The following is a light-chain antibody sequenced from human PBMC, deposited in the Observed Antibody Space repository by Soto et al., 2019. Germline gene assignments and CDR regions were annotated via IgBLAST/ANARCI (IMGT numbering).Light chain of an antibody. V-gene: IGKV3-20*01. CDR1: QSISSSY. CDR2: GAS. J-gene: IGKJ1*01. Sequence: EIVLTQSPGTLSLSPGERATLSCRASQSISSSYLAWYQQKPGQAPRLLIYGASSRATGIPDRFSGGGSGTDFTLTISSLQPEDFAVYYCQQHKSSPRTFGQGTKVDIK. CDR3: QQHKSSPRT.